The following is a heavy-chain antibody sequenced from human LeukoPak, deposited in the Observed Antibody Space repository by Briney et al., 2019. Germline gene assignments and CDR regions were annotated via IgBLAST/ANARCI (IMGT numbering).Heavy chain of an antibody. D-gene: IGHD2-2*01. CDR2: ISSSGSTI. CDR1: GFTFSDYY. V-gene: IGHV3-11*01. CDR3: ARGYVVPAAYTYYFDY. Sequence: GGSLRLSCAASGFTFSDYYMSWIRQAPGKGLEWVSYISSSGSTIYYADSVKGRFTISRDNAKNSLYLQMNSLRAEDTALYYCARGYVVPAAYTYYFDYWGQGTLVTVSS. J-gene: IGHJ4*02.